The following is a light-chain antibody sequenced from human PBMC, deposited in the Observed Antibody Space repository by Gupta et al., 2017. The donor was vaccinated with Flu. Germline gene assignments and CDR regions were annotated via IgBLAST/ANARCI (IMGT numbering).Light chain of an antibody. CDR3: GTWDSSLSAGV. V-gene: IGLV1-51*01. J-gene: IGLJ1*01. Sequence: KVTSSSSGSSSNIGNNHLSWYQQLPGTAPKLLIYDNNKRPSGIPDRFSGSKSGTSATLGITGLQTGDEADYYCGTWDSSLSAGVFGTGTKVTVL. CDR2: DNN. CDR1: SSNIGNNH.